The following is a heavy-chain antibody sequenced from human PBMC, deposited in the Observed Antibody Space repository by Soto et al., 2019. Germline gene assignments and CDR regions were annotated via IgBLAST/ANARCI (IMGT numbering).Heavy chain of an antibody. V-gene: IGHV1-18*01. CDR1: GYTFTNYG. CDR2: ISAYNGNT. CDR3: ARALASYFDY. Sequence: QVQLVQTGAEVKKPGDSVKVSCKASGYTFTNYGISWVRQAPGQGLEWMGWISAYNGNTNYAQKLQGRVIMTTDTSTSTDYMELRSRGADETVVYCCARALASYFDYWGQGTLVTVSS. J-gene: IGHJ4*02.